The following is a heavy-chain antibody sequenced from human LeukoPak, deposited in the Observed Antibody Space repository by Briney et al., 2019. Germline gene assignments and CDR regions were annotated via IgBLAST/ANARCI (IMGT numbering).Heavy chain of an antibody. CDR2: IKQDGSEK. Sequence: GGPLRLSCAASGFTFSSCWMSWVRQAPGKGLEWVANIKQDGSEKYYVDSVKGRFTISRDNAKNSLYLQMNSLRAEDTAVYYCARDQRYCSSSSCPWEPFDYWGQGTLVTVSS. V-gene: IGHV3-7*05. CDR1: GFTFSSCW. D-gene: IGHD2-2*01. J-gene: IGHJ4*02. CDR3: ARDQRYCSSSSCPWEPFDY.